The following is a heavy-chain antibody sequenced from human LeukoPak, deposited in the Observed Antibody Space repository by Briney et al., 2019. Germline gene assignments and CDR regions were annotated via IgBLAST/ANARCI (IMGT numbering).Heavy chain of an antibody. D-gene: IGHD4-17*01. CDR2: IYYSGST. V-gene: IGHV4-59*08. CDR3: ARSNGDWIDP. CDR1: GGSISSYY. Sequence: SETLSLTCTVSGGSISSYYWSWIRQPPGKGLEWIGFIYYSGSTNYNPSLRSRVAISVDTSKNQFSLNLRSVTAADTAVYYCARSNGDWIDPWGQGTLVTVSS. J-gene: IGHJ5*02.